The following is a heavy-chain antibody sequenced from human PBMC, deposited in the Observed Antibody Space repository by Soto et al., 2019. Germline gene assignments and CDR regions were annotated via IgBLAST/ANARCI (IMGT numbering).Heavy chain of an antibody. CDR2: VIPIFGTA. CDR3: ARDPMVRGVTYYYYGMDV. J-gene: IGHJ6*02. Sequence: QVQLVQSGAEVKKPGSSVKVSCKASGGTFSSYAISWVRQAPGQGLEWMGGVIPIFGTANYAQKFQGRVTITADDSTSTAYMELSSLRSEDTAVYYCARDPMVRGVTYYYYGMDVWGQGTTVTVSS. V-gene: IGHV1-69*01. CDR1: GGTFSSYA. D-gene: IGHD3-10*01.